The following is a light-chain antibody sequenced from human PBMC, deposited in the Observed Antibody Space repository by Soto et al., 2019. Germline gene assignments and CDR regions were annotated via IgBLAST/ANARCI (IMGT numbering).Light chain of an antibody. Sequence: EVVMKQSPATLSVSTGERATLSCRASQSVSSNLAWYQQKPGQAPRLLIYGASSRATGISDRFSGSGSGTDFTLTISSLEPEDFAVYYCQQRSNWPPWTFGQGTKVDVK. J-gene: IGKJ1*01. CDR3: QQRSNWPPWT. CDR2: GAS. CDR1: QSVSSN. V-gene: IGKV3-11*01.